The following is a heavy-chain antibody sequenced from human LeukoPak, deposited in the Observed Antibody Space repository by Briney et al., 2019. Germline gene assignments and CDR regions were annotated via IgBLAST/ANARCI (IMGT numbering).Heavy chain of an antibody. CDR2: ISGSGGST. D-gene: IGHD2-2*01. V-gene: IGHV3-23*01. J-gene: IGHJ5*02. CDR1: GFTFSSYA. CDR3: AKESPHSYCSSTSCYSPNWFDP. Sequence: GGSLRLSCAASGFTFSSYAMSWVRQAPGKGLEWVSAISGSGGSTYYADSVKGRFIISRDNSKNTLYLQMNSLRAEDTAIYYCAKESPHSYCSSTSCYSPNWFDPWGQGTLVTVSS.